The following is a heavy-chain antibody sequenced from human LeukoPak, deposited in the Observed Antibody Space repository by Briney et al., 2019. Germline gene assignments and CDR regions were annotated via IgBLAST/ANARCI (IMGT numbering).Heavy chain of an antibody. CDR2: TYYRYKWYS. CDR3: TRFYNTNSFDY. CDR1: GDSVSSNSAA. V-gene: IGHV6-1*01. J-gene: IGHJ4*02. D-gene: IGHD3-10*01. Sequence: PSQTLSLTCAISGDSVSSNSAAWNWITQSPSLGLEWLGRTYYRYKWYSDYAVSVKSRITINPDTSKNQFSLQLNSVTPEDTAVYYCTRFYNTNSFDYWGQGTLVTVSS.